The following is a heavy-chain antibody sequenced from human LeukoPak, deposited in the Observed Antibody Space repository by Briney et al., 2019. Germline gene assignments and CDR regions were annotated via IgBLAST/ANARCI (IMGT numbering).Heavy chain of an antibody. CDR1: GYTFTDYY. CDR2: INPNSGDT. Sequence: ASVKVSCKASGYTFTDYYINWVRQAPGQGLEWMGWINPNSGDTNYAQKFQDRVTMTRDTSISTAYIELNLLRSDDTAVYYCARGDYYGSPKVVAAWGQGTLVTVSS. D-gene: IGHD3-10*01. J-gene: IGHJ5*02. V-gene: IGHV1-2*02. CDR3: ARGDYYGSPKVVAA.